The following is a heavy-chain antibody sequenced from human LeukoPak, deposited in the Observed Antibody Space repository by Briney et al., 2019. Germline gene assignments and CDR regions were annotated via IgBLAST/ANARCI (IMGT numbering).Heavy chain of an antibody. CDR3: AKNYWRSIDH. J-gene: IGHJ4*02. D-gene: IGHD1-1*01. CDR1: GLTFSNYW. Sequence: GGSLRLSCVVSGLTFSNYWMIWVRQAPGKGLESVAIVNEDGSAKYYLDSVKGRFTISRDNARNSLYLEMNSLRAEDTAVYYCAKNYWRSIDHWGQGTLVAASP. CDR2: VNEDGSAK. V-gene: IGHV3-7*01.